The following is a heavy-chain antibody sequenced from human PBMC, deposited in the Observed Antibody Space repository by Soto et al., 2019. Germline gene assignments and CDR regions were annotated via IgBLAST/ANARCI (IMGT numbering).Heavy chain of an antibody. CDR1: GFTFYTYW. D-gene: IGHD6-13*01. V-gene: IGHV3-7*03. J-gene: IGHJ4*02. CDR3: AKEDGYSSSWFEFDY. CDR2: IKSDGSEK. Sequence: GGSLRLSCGASGFTFYTYWMNWVRQAPGMGLEWVANIKSDGSEKYYVDSVKGRFTISRDNTKNSMYLQMNSLRDEDTAVYHCAKEDGYSSSWFEFDYWGQGTLVTVSS.